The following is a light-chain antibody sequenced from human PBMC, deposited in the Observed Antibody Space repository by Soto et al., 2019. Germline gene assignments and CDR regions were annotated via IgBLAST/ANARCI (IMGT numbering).Light chain of an antibody. Sequence: DIQMTQSPSSVSASVGDRVTITCRASQSSSTYLNWYQQKPGKAPKLLIYGASSLQSGVPSRFSGSGSGTDFTLTISSLQPEDFATYYCQQSYSTPLTFGGGTKVDIK. CDR1: QSSSTY. CDR3: QQSYSTPLT. CDR2: GAS. J-gene: IGKJ4*01. V-gene: IGKV1-39*01.